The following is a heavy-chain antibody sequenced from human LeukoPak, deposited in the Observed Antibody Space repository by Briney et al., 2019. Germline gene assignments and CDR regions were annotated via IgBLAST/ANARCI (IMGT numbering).Heavy chain of an antibody. CDR2: INPNSGGT. V-gene: IGHV1-2*02. D-gene: IGHD1-7*01. CDR3: ARDLTGTTSGWFDP. Sequence: ASVTVSCKASGYTFTGCYMHWVRQAPGQGLGGMGWINPNSGGTNYAQKFQGRVTVTRDTSISTAYMELSRLRSDDTAVYYCARDLTGTTSGWFDPWGQGTLVTVSS. CDR1: GYTFTGCY. J-gene: IGHJ5*02.